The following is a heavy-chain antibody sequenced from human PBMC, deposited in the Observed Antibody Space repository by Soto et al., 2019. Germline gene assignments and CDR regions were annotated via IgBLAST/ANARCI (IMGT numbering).Heavy chain of an antibody. V-gene: IGHV3-21*01. D-gene: IGHD1-1*01. CDR2: IDSGGSRT. CDR1: AFTFVSHT. Sequence: EAHLLESGGGLVKPGGSLRLSCAASAFTFVSHTMNWVRQAPGKGLEWVSYIDSGGSRTFYADTVKGRFTISSDNAKHSLFLQMNMLRAEDTAVYFCTREVQPGVRREYDYWGQGTLVTVSS. J-gene: IGHJ4*02. CDR3: TREVQPGVRREYDY.